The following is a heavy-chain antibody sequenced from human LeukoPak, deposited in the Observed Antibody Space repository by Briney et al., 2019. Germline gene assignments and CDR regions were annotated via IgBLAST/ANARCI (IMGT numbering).Heavy chain of an antibody. CDR2: INYSGST. D-gene: IGHD5-24*01. Sequence: SETLSLTCTVSGGSISSYYWTWIRQPPGKGLGWIGYINYSGSTNYNPSLKSRVTNSVDTSKNQFSLKLSSVTAADTAVYYCARVLRDGSLALAYWGQGTLVTVSS. CDR3: ARVLRDGSLALAY. V-gene: IGHV4-59*01. J-gene: IGHJ4*02. CDR1: GGSISSYY.